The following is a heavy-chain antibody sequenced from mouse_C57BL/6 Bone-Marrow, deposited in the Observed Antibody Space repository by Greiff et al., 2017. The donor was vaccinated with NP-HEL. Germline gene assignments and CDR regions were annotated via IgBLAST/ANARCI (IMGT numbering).Heavy chain of an antibody. J-gene: IGHJ2*01. CDR1: GFSLTSYA. CDR2: IWTGGGT. D-gene: IGHD1-1*01. Sequence: VHLVESGPGLVAPSQSLSITCTVSGFSLTSYAISWVRQPPGKGLEWLGVIWTGGGTNYNSALKSRLSISKDNSKSQVFLKMNSLQTDDTARYYCARKGGYYYGSSFDYWGQGTTLTVSS. V-gene: IGHV2-9-1*01. CDR3: ARKGGYYYGSSFDY.